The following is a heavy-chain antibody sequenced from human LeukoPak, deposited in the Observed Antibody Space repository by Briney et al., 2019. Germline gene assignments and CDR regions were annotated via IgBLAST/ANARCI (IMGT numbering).Heavy chain of an antibody. CDR3: TRVSDYDFWSGYYFDY. CDR2: IRSKAYGGTT. CDR1: GFTFGDYA. Sequence: TGGSLRLSCTASGFTFGDYAMSWVRQAPGKGLEWVGFIRSKAYGGTTEYAASVKGRFTISRDDSKSIAYLQMNSLKTEDTAVYYCTRVSDYDFWSGYYFDYWGQGTLVTVSS. D-gene: IGHD3-3*01. J-gene: IGHJ4*02. V-gene: IGHV3-49*04.